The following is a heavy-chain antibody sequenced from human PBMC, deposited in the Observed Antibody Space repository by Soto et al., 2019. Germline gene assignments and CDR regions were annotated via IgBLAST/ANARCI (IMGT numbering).Heavy chain of an antibody. Sequence: GSLRLSCAASVFTFSSYAMHWVRQAPGKGLEWVAVISYDGSNKYYADSVKGRFTTSRDNSKNTLYLQMNSLRAEDTAVYYCAREHYSNYVPKKNWFDPWGQGTLVTVSS. CDR3: AREHYSNYVPKKNWFDP. CDR1: VFTFSSYA. D-gene: IGHD4-4*01. J-gene: IGHJ5*02. CDR2: ISYDGSNK. V-gene: IGHV3-30-3*01.